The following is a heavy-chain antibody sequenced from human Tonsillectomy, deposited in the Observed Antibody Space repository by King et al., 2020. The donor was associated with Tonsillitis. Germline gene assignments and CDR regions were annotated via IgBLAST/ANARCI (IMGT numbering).Heavy chain of an antibody. CDR2: IYWNDDK. V-gene: IGHV2-5*01. CDR3: AHRRGGYSGYDLGYFDY. CDR1: GFSLSTSGVG. J-gene: IGHJ4*02. D-gene: IGHD5-12*01. Sequence: VTLKESGPTLVKPTQTLTLTCTFSGFSLSTSGVGVGWIRQPPGEALEWLALIYWNDDKRYSPSLKSRLTITKDTSKNQVVLTMTNMDPVDTATYFCAHRRGGYSGYDLGYFDYWGQGTLVTVSS.